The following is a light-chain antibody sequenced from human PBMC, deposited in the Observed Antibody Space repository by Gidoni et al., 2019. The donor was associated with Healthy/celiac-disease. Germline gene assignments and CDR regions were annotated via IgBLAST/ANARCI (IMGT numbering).Light chain of an antibody. V-gene: IGKV1-39*01. Sequence: IQMTQSPSSLSASVGDRVTITCRASQSISSYLNGYQPKLGKAPKLLIYAASSLHSGVPSRFSGRGSGTDFTLTISSQKPEDVASECCQQCYSTPHFGGGTKLEIK. J-gene: IGKJ4*01. CDR3: QQCYSTPH. CDR1: QSISSY. CDR2: AAS.